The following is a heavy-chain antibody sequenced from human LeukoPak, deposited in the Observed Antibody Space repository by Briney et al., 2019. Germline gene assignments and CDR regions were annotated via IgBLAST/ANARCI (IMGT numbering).Heavy chain of an antibody. D-gene: IGHD3-22*01. CDR1: GFTFSTYI. J-gene: IGHJ4*02. V-gene: IGHV3-48*01. CDR2: ISSGSSTI. CDR3: ADSAGGSGYYRPLDY. Sequence: GGSLRLSCAASGFTFSTYIMNWVRQAPGKGLEWVSYISSGSSTIYYADSVKGRFTISRDNAKNSLYLQMNSLRAEDTAVYYCADSAGGSGYYRPLDYWGQGTLVTVSS.